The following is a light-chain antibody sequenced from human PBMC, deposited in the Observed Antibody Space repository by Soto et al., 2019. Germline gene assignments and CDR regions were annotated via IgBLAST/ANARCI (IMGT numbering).Light chain of an antibody. CDR3: QQHGGSPLT. V-gene: IGKV3-15*01. CDR1: QSVNSD. Sequence: EILMTQSPATLSVSPGERATLSCRASQSVNSDLAWYQQKPGQAPRLLIYGTSTRATGIPARFSGSGSGTEFTLTINNLQSEDFAVYYCQQHGGSPLTFGPGTKVEIK. J-gene: IGKJ3*01. CDR2: GTS.